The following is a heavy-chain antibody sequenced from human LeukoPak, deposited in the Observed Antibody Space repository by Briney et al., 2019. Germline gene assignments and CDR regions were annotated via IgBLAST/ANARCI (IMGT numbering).Heavy chain of an antibody. D-gene: IGHD3-3*02. Sequence: GGSLRLSCEASGFTFSSYDMHWVRQVTGKGLEWVSAIDTAGGTYYSGSVKGRFIISRENAKNSLYLQVNSLRAGDTAVYFCARETLGPHFYGMDVWGQGTAVTVSS. CDR2: IDTAGGT. J-gene: IGHJ6*02. V-gene: IGHV3-13*01. CDR3: ARETLGPHFYGMDV. CDR1: GFTFSSYD.